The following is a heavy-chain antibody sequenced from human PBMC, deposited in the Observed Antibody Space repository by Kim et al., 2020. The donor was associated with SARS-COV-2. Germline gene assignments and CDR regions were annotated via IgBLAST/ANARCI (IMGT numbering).Heavy chain of an antibody. D-gene: IGHD6-19*01. V-gene: IGHV3-73*01. Sequence: GGSLRLSCAASGFTFRCPTMHLVRQASGKGLEWVGRIRSKANSYATAYAASVKNRLTISRDDSKNTAYLQMNSLKTEDTAVYYCARVSTIPGGWYDAFDIWGQGTMLTVSS. CDR3: ARVSTIPGGWYDAFDI. CDR2: IRSKANSYAT. CDR1: GFTFRCPT. J-gene: IGHJ3*02.